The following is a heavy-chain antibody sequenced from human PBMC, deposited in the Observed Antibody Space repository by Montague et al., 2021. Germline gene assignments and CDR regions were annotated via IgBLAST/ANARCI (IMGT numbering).Heavy chain of an antibody. CDR1: SGSIFHAH. J-gene: IGHJ5*02. CDR3: AKQDYFVSGTSYKGFDP. V-gene: IGHV4-59*08. CDR2: MFYGGAT. D-gene: IGHD3-10*01. Sequence: SETLSLTCTVSSGSIFHAHWSWVRQLPGKGLEWLGSMFYGGATSNNPSLKSRVTMSIDTSTNQFSLKLSLVTAADTAVYYCAKQDYFVSGTSYKGFDPWGQGILVTVSS.